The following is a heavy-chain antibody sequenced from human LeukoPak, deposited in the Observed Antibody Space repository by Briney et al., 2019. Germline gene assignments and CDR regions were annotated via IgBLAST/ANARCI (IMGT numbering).Heavy chain of an antibody. CDR1: GFTFTNYW. CDR3: ARGHSSSFDY. J-gene: IGHJ4*02. CDR2: IDIDGTGT. D-gene: IGHD6-6*01. V-gene: IGHV3-74*01. Sequence: GGSLRLSCAASGFTFTNYWMHWVRQAPGKGLVWVSRIDIDGTGTSYADSVKGRFTISRDNAKNSLYLQMNSLRVEDTAVYYCARGHSSSFDYWGQGTLVTVSS.